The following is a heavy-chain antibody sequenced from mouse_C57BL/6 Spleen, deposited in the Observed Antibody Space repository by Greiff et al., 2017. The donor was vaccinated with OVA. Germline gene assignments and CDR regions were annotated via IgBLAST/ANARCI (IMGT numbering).Heavy chain of an antibody. Sequence: VQLQQSGPELVKPGASVKISCKASGYTFTDYYMNWVKQSHGRSLEWIGDINPNNGGTSYNQKFKGKATLTVDKSSSTAYMELRSLTSEDSAVYYCARWRWLRGWYFDVWGTGTTVTVSS. J-gene: IGHJ1*03. CDR2: INPNNGGT. CDR1: GYTFTDYY. D-gene: IGHD2-3*01. CDR3: ARWRWLRGWYFDV. V-gene: IGHV1-26*01.